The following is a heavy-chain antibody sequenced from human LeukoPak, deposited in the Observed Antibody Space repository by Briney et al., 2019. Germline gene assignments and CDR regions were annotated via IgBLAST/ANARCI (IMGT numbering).Heavy chain of an antibody. J-gene: IGHJ4*02. CDR2: ISGSGGST. CDR1: GFTFSSYW. Sequence: PGGSLRLSCAASGFTFSSYWMSWVRQAPGKGLEWVSAISGSGGSTYYADSVKGRFTISRDNSKNTLYLQMNSLRAEDTAVYYCAKDSGSYYRLIDYWGQGTLVTVSS. V-gene: IGHV3-23*01. D-gene: IGHD1-26*01. CDR3: AKDSGSYYRLIDY.